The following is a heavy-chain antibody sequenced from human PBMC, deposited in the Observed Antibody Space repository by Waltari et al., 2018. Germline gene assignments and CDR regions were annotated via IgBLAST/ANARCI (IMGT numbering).Heavy chain of an antibody. V-gene: IGHV4-34*01. CDR2: ITDSGST. Sequence: QVQLQQWGAGLLKPSETLSLTCAVYGGSFTSGYSWSWIRQPPGKGLEWIGEITDSGSTNYSPSLKSRVTMSVDTSKNQFSLELNSVTAADTAVYYCARVSLRRGFGPYWYFDLWGRGTLVTVSS. J-gene: IGHJ2*01. CDR1: GGSFTSGYS. CDR3: ARVSLRRGFGPYWYFDL. D-gene: IGHD3-10*01.